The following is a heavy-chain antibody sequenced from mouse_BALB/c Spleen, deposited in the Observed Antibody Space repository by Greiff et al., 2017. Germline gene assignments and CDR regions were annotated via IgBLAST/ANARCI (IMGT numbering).Heavy chain of an antibody. CDR3: ARHGTGGKDYFDY. D-gene: IGHD1-1*02. CDR2: ISSGGSYT. CDR1: GFTFSSYG. Sequence: EVNVVESGGDLVKPGGSLKLSCAASGFTFSSYGMSWVRQTPDKRLEWVATISSGGSYTYYPDSVKGRFTISRDNAKNTLYLQMSSLKSEDTAMYYCARHGTGGKDYFDYWGQGTTLTVSS. V-gene: IGHV5-6*01. J-gene: IGHJ2*01.